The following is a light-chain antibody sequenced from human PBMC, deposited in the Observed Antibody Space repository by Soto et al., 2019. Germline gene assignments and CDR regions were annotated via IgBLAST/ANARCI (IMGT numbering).Light chain of an antibody. CDR2: GAS. J-gene: IGKJ1*01. CDR3: QYYDESMWT. Sequence: ETMMTQSPATLSVSPGERATLSCRASQSVSSNLAWYQQKPGQAPRLLIYGASTRATGFPARFSGSGSGTEFTLTISILEPEDFAVYYCQYYDESMWTFGQGTKVDI. CDR1: QSVSSN. V-gene: IGKV3-15*01.